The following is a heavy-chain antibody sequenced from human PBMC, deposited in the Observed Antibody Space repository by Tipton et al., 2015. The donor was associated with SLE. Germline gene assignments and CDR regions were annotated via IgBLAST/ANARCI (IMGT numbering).Heavy chain of an antibody. CDR2: IKSKTDGGTT. V-gene: IGHV3-15*01. D-gene: IGHD3-10*01. CDR1: GFTFSNAW. J-gene: IGHJ4*02. Sequence: SLRLSCAASGFTFSNAWMSWVRQAPGKGLEWVGRIKSKTDGGTTDYAAPVKGRFTISRDDSKNTLYLQMNSLKTEDTAVYYCTSRPGSGSLAYWGQGTLVTVSS. CDR3: TSRPGSGSLAY.